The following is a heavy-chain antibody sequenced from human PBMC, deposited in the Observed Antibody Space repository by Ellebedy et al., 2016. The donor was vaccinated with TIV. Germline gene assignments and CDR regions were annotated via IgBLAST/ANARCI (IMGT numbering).Heavy chain of an antibody. V-gene: IGHV4-38-2*02. CDR3: ATSRGPTGTKGYNWFDP. CDR2: IYHSGST. CDR1: GYSISSGYY. J-gene: IGHJ5*02. D-gene: IGHD1-7*01. Sequence: SETLSLTCTVSGYSISSGYYWGWIRQPPGKGLEWIGSIYHSGSTYYNPSLKSRVTISVDTSKNQFSLKLSSVTAADTAVYYCATSRGPTGTKGYNWFDPWGQGTLVTVSS.